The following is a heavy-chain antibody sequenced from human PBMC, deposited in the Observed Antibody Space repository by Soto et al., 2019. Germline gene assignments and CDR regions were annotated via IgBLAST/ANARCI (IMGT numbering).Heavy chain of an antibody. Sequence: GGSLRLSCAASGFTFSSYAMHWVRQAPGKGLEWVAVISYDGSNKYYADSVKGRFTISRDNSKNTLYLQMNSLRAEDTAVYYCASSSGWPFQYFQHWGQGTLVTVSS. CDR2: ISYDGSNK. J-gene: IGHJ1*01. D-gene: IGHD6-19*01. V-gene: IGHV3-30-3*01. CDR3: ASSSGWPFQYFQH. CDR1: GFTFSSYA.